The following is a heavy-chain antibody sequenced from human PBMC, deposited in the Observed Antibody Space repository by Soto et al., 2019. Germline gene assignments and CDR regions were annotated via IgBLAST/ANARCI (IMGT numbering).Heavy chain of an antibody. V-gene: IGHV1-18*01. CDR3: ARDYYGSGRPNAHTWFDP. J-gene: IGHJ5*02. CDR1: GYTFTSYG. D-gene: IGHD3-10*01. CDR2: ISAYNGNT. Sequence: QVQLVQSGAEVKKPGASVKVSCKASGYTFTSYGISWVRQAPGQGLEWMGWISAYNGNTNYAQKLQGRVTMTTDTSTIKAYMELRRLRADDTAVYYCARDYYGSGRPNAHTWFDPWGQGTLVTVSS.